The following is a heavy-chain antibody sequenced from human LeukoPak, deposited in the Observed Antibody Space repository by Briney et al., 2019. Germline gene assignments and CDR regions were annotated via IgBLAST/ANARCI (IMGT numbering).Heavy chain of an antibody. J-gene: IGHJ4*02. CDR3: ARDRYNWNDGVFDY. CDR2: ISYDGSNK. Sequence: GRSLRLSCAASGFTFSSYAMHWVRQAPGKGLEWVAVISYDGSNKYYADSVKGRFTISRDNSKNTPYLQMNSLRAEDTAVYYCARDRYNWNDGVFDYWGQGTLVTVSS. D-gene: IGHD1-1*01. CDR1: GFTFSSYA. V-gene: IGHV3-30*04.